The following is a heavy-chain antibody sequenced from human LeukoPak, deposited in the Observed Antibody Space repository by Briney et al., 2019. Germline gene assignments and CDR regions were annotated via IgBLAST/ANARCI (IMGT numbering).Heavy chain of an antibody. CDR1: GFTFSSYG. Sequence: GGSLRLSCAASGFTFSSYGMHWVLQAPGKGLEWVAVIWYDGSNKYYADSVKGRFTISRDNSKNTLYLQMNSLRAEDTAVYYCAREDPLALDPYYGMDVWGQGTTVTVSS. CDR2: IWYDGSNK. J-gene: IGHJ6*02. V-gene: IGHV3-33*01. CDR3: AREDPLALDPYYGMDV. D-gene: IGHD1-1*01.